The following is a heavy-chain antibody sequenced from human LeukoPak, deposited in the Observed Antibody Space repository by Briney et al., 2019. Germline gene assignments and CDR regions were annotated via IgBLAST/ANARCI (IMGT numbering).Heavy chain of an antibody. Sequence: PGGSLRLSCAASGFTFSSYAMSWVRQAPGKGLAWVSTISGGSGSTYCADSVKGRFTISRDNSKNTLYLQLNSLRTEDTAVYYCARDEGVDYWGQGTLVTVSS. J-gene: IGHJ4*02. CDR3: ARDEGVDY. CDR1: GFTFSSYA. D-gene: IGHD3-10*01. CDR2: ISGGSGST. V-gene: IGHV3-23*01.